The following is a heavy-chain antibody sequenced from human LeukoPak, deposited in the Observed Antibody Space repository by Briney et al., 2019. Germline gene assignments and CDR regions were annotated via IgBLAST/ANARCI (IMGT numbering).Heavy chain of an antibody. CDR2: ISSSSSYI. J-gene: IGHJ3*02. D-gene: IGHD6-13*01. Sequence: GGSLRLSCAASGFTFSSYSMNWVRQAPGKGLEWVSSISSSSSYIYYADSVKGRFTISRDNAKNSLYLQMNSLRAEDTAVYYCARDMYSSSWYERDAFDIWGQGTMVTVSS. CDR3: ARDMYSSSWYERDAFDI. CDR1: GFTFSSYS. V-gene: IGHV3-21*01.